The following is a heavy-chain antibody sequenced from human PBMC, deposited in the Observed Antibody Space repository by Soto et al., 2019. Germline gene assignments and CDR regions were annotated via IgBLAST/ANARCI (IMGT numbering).Heavy chain of an antibody. CDR3: AREYSSFNYYYYGMDV. CDR2: IYYSGST. CDR1: GGSIISGDYY. D-gene: IGHD6-6*01. J-gene: IGHJ6*02. Sequence: SETLSLTCTVSGGSIISGDYYWMWIRQPPGKGLEWIGYIYYSGSTYYNPSLKSRVTISVDTSKNQFSLKLSSVTAADTAVYYCAREYSSFNYYYYGMDVWGQGTTVTVS. V-gene: IGHV4-30-4*01.